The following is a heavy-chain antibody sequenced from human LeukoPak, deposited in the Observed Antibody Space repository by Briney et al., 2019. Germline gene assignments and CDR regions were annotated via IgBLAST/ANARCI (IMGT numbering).Heavy chain of an antibody. D-gene: IGHD1-14*01. CDR2: ISHIGST. Sequence: SETLSPTCSVSGDSITVHYLTWIRQPPGNGLDWIGYISHIGSTNYNPSLKSRVTISVDTSKNQFSLKLTSVTAADTTLYYCARDRISINALDMWGQGTMVTVSS. CDR3: ARDRISINALDM. CDR1: GDSITVHY. V-gene: IGHV4-59*11. J-gene: IGHJ3*02.